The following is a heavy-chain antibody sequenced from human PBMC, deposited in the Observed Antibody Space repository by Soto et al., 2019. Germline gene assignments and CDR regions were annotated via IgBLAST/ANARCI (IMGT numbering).Heavy chain of an antibody. CDR1: GYTFTSYY. CDR3: ARAPLLSPTTFDY. V-gene: IGHV1-46*01. D-gene: IGHD4-17*01. CDR2: INPSGGST. Sequence: QVQLVQSGAEVKKPGASVKVSCKASGYTFTSYYMHWVRQAPGQGLEWMGIINPSGGSTSYAQKFQGGVTMTGSTSTSTVYMELSSLRSEDTAGYYCARAPLLSPTTFDYWGQGTLVTVSS. J-gene: IGHJ4*02.